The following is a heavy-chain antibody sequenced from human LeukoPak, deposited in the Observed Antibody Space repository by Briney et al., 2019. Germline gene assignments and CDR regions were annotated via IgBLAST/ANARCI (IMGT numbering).Heavy chain of an antibody. CDR1: GFTFSSHG. D-gene: IGHD4-17*01. V-gene: IGHV3-33*01. CDR3: ARGYGDKASNLYYYYGMDV. Sequence: GGSLRLSCAASGFTFSSHGMHWVRQAPGKGLEWVADIWYDGSNKYYADSVKGRFTSTRDNSKNTLYLQMNSLRAEDTAVYYCARGYGDKASNLYYYYGMDVWGQGTTVTVSS. J-gene: IGHJ6*02. CDR2: IWYDGSNK.